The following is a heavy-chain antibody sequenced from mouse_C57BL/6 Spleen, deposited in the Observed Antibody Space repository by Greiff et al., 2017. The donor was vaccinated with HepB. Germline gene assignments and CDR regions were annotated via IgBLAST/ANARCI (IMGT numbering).Heavy chain of an antibody. D-gene: IGHD2-5*01. CDR3: ARWVYSTPYYFDY. V-gene: IGHV1-55*01. Sequence: QVQLQQPGAELVKPGASVKMSCKASGCTFTSYWITWVKQRPGQGLEWIGDIYPGSGSTNYNEKFKSKATLTVDTSSSTAYMQLSSLTSEDSAVYYCARWVYSTPYYFDYWGQGTTLTVSS. J-gene: IGHJ2*01. CDR2: IYPGSGST. CDR1: GCTFTSYW.